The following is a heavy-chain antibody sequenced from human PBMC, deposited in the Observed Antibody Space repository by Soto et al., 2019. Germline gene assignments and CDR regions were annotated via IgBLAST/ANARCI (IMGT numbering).Heavy chain of an antibody. CDR1: GFTFSSYS. V-gene: IGHV3-21*01. J-gene: IGHJ6*02. D-gene: IGHD5-12*01. Sequence: EVQLVESGGGLVKPGGSLRLSCAASGFTFSSYSMNWVRQAPGKGLEWVSSISSSSSYIYYADSVKGRFTISRDNAKNSLYLQMNSLRAEDTAVYYCARDPFTDIVATKTYYYGMDVWGQGTTVTVSS. CDR3: ARDPFTDIVATKTYYYGMDV. CDR2: ISSSSSYI.